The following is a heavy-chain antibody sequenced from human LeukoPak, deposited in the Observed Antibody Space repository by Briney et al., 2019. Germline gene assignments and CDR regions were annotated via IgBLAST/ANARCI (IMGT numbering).Heavy chain of an antibody. CDR1: GGSISSSSYY. J-gene: IGHJ4*02. CDR2: MYYSGST. D-gene: IGHD5-18*01. Sequence: SETLSLTCTVSGGSISSSSYYWGWIRQPPGKGLEWIGSMYYSGSTYYNPSLKSRVTISVDTSKNQFSLKLSSVTAADTAVYYCARQNFESAMVRVYYFDYWGQGTLVTVSS. V-gene: IGHV4-39*01. CDR3: ARQNFESAMVRVYYFDY.